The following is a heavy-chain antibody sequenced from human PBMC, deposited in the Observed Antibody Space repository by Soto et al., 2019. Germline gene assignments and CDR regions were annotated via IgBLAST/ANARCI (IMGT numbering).Heavy chain of an antibody. J-gene: IGHJ6*02. CDR2: MYNSGST. CDR3: ARDLWGYCGTNCYPLDV. V-gene: IGHV4-59*01. D-gene: IGHD2-21*02. CDR1: GGSISGYY. Sequence: SDTLSLTCTVSGGSISGYYWSWIRRPPGKGLEWIGYMYNSGSTVYNPPFKSRVTISVDTYKNQFSLKLSSVTAADTAIYYCARDLWGYCGTNCYPLDVWGQGTTVT.